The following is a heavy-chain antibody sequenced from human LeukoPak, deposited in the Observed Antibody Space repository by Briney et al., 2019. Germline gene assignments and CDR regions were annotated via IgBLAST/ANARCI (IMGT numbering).Heavy chain of an antibody. D-gene: IGHD2-2*02. J-gene: IGHJ3*02. CDR1: GGSFSGYY. Sequence: SETLSLTCAVYGGSFSGYYWSWIRQPPGKGLEWIGEINHSGSTNYNPSLKSRVTISVDASKNQFSLKLSSVTAADTAVYYCARRGRGYCSSTSCYRAGAFDIWGQGTMVTVSS. V-gene: IGHV4-34*01. CDR3: ARRGRGYCSSTSCYRAGAFDI. CDR2: INHSGST.